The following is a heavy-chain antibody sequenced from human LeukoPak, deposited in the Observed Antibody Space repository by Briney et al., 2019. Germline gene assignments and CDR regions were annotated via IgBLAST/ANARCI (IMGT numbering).Heavy chain of an antibody. Sequence: SETLSLTCTVSGDSISRSTYYWAWIRQPPGKGLEWIGSVYYGRSPYFNPSLESRATISVDTSKNHFSLKMSSITAADTAVYYCARSSGTGTFSYWGQGTLVTVSS. CDR2: VYYGRSP. CDR3: ARSSGTGTFSY. D-gene: IGHD6-25*01. CDR1: GDSISRSTYY. J-gene: IGHJ4*02. V-gene: IGHV4-39*02.